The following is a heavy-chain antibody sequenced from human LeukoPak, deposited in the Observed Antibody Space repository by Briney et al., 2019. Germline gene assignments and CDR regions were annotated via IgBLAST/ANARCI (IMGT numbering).Heavy chain of an antibody. CDR1: GFTFSSYS. J-gene: IGHJ3*02. CDR3: ARQQLGYAFDI. Sequence: GGSLRLSCAASGFTFSSYSMNWVRQAPGKGLEWVSSISSSSSYIYYADSVKGRFTISRDNAKNSLYLQMNSLRAEDTAVYYCARQQLGYAFDIWGQGTMVTVSS. CDR2: ISSSSSYI. D-gene: IGHD6-13*01. V-gene: IGHV3-21*01.